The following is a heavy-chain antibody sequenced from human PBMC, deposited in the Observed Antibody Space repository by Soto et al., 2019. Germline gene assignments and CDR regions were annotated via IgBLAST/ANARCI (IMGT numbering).Heavy chain of an antibody. CDR1: GGTFSSYA. Sequence: SVKFSCKASGGTFSSYAISWVRQAPGQGLEWMGGIIPIFGTANYAQKFQGRVTITADESTSTAYMELSSLRSEDTAVYYCARGRYAVPGEGTWAYYYYGMDVWGQGTTVTVSS. D-gene: IGHD3-16*01. CDR3: ARGRYAVPGEGTWAYYYYGMDV. V-gene: IGHV1-69*13. CDR2: IIPIFGTA. J-gene: IGHJ6*02.